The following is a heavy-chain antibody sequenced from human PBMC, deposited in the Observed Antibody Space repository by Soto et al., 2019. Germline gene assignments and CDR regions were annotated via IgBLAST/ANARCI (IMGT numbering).Heavy chain of an antibody. CDR2: IYYSGST. Sequence: SETLSLTCSVSGAYIHNGGHFWSWIRQHPGKGLEWIGYIYYSGSTYYNPSLKSRVTISVDTSKNQFSLKLSSVTAADTAVYYCAREPSIWGQGTLVTAPQ. CDR1: GAYIHNGGHF. V-gene: IGHV4-31*03. CDR3: AREPSI. J-gene: IGHJ4*02.